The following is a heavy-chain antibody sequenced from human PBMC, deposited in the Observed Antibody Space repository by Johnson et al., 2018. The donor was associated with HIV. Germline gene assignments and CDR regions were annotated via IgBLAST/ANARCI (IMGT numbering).Heavy chain of an antibody. CDR2: ISYDGSNK. V-gene: IGHV3-30*04. D-gene: IGHD1-26*01. CDR3: AKDLFTEREDDVFDI. J-gene: IGHJ3*02. Sequence: QVQLVESGGGVVQPGRSLRLSCAASGFTFSSYAMHWVRQAPGKGLEWVAVISYDGSNKYYADSVKGRFTISRDNSKNTLYLQMNSLRDEDTAVYYCAKDLFTEREDDVFDIWGQGTMVTVSS. CDR1: GFTFSSYA.